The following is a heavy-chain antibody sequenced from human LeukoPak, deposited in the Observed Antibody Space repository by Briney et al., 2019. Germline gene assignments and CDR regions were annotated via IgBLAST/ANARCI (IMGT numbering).Heavy chain of an antibody. J-gene: IGHJ2*01. CDR3: ARGLGVVTAQSEQPKPRYFDL. CDR1: GYTFISYG. D-gene: IGHD2-21*02. Sequence: ASVKVSCKASGYTFISYGISWVRQAPGQGLEWMGWISGYNGNTNYAQNLQGRVTMTTDTSTSTAYMEPRSLRSDDTAVYYCARGLGVVTAQSEQPKPRYFDLWGRGTQVTVSS. CDR2: ISGYNGNT. V-gene: IGHV1-18*01.